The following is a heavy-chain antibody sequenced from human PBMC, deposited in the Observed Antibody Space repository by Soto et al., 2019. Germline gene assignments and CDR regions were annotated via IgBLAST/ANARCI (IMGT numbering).Heavy chain of an antibody. J-gene: IGHJ6*02. Sequence: QVQLQQWGAGLLKPSETLSLTCAVYGGSLSGYYWTWIRQAPGKGLEWIGEINHSGGTNYNSSLKSRVNISLDTSKNQFSLNLFSVTAADTAVYYCARDRQDYHFWSGYDNEGPYGMDVWGQGTTVTVSS. CDR3: ARDRQDYHFWSGYDNEGPYGMDV. V-gene: IGHV4-34*01. D-gene: IGHD3-3*02. CDR1: GGSLSGYY. CDR2: INHSGGT.